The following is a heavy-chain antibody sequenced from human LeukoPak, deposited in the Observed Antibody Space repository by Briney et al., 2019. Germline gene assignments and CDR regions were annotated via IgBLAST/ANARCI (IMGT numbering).Heavy chain of an antibody. CDR1: GDTSSSYG. J-gene: IGHJ5*02. CDR3: ARDVPGSIGTTARFDP. V-gene: IGHV1-18*01. CDR2: ISTYNGNT. D-gene: IGHD1-1*01. Sequence: ASVKVSCKSSGDTSSSYGISRMRQAPGQGLEWMGWISTYNGNTNYAQKFHGRVTMTTDTSTRTAYMELRSLRSDDTAVYYCARDVPGSIGTTARFDPWGQGTLVTVSS.